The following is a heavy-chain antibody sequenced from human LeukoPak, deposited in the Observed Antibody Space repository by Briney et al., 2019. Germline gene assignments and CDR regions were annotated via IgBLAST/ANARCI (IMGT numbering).Heavy chain of an antibody. J-gene: IGHJ4*02. V-gene: IGHV4-31*03. CDR1: GGPLCSGGYY. CDR3: ARGNYASSGYPAYYVDY. CDR2: IYYSGST. Sequence: SETLSLPCTVSGGPLCSGGYYWRWIRRHPGKGLDWFEYIYYSGSTYYNPSLKSRLTISVDTSKIQFSLKLSSVTAADTSVYDCARGNYASSGYPAYYVDYWGQGTLVTVSS. D-gene: IGHD3-22*01.